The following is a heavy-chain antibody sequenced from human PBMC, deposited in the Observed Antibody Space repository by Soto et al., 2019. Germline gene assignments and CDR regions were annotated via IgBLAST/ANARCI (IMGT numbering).Heavy chain of an antibody. Sequence: GESLKISCQDSGSNFTKSWIGWVRQMPGRGLDWMGIIYPGDSDTRYSPSSQGQVIISADKSISTAYLQWSSLKASDTAIYYCATESQLGLGFEYWGQGTLVTVSS. CDR3: ATESQLGLGFEY. CDR2: IYPGDSDT. D-gene: IGHD1-1*01. J-gene: IGHJ4*01. CDR1: GSNFTKSW. V-gene: IGHV5-51*01.